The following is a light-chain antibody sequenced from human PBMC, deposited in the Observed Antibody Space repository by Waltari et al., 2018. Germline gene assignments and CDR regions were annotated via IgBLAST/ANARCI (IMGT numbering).Light chain of an antibody. J-gene: IGKJ2*01. CDR1: QSISSY. V-gene: IGKV1-39*01. Sequence: DIQMTQSPSSLSASVGDRVTITCRASQSISSYLNWYQQKPGKAPKLLIYAASSLQSGVPSRFSGSGSGTDFTLTISSLQSEDCAVYYCHQYNDGPPFNFGQGTKLEIK. CDR3: HQYNDGPPFN. CDR2: AAS.